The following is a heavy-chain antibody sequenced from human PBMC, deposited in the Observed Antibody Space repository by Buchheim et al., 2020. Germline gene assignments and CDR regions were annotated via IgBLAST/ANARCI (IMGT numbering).Heavy chain of an antibody. V-gene: IGHV3-48*02. CDR2: IGTGSTI. J-gene: IGHJ4*02. CDR3: ARDRAAEDYFDY. Sequence: EVQLVESGGGLVQPGGSLRLSCAASGFTFSTFSMNWVRQAPGKGLEWVSYIGTGSTIYYADSVKGRFTISRDNAKNSLYLQMNGLRDEDTAVYYCARDRAAEDYFDYWGQGIL. CDR1: GFTFSTFS. D-gene: IGHD6-25*01.